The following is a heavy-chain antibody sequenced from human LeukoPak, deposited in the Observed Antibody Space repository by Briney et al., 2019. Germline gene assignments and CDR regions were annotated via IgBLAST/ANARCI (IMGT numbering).Heavy chain of an antibody. CDR2: IKSKTDGGTT. CDR3: AKDRGWYAGGFDY. V-gene: IGHV3-15*01. J-gene: IGHJ4*02. D-gene: IGHD6-19*01. Sequence: GGSLRLSCAASGFTFSNAWMSWVRQAPGKGLEWVGRIKSKTDGGTTDYAAPVKGRFTISRDDSKNTLYLQMNSLKTEDTAVYYCAKDRGWYAGGFDYWGQGTLVTVSS. CDR1: GFTFSNAW.